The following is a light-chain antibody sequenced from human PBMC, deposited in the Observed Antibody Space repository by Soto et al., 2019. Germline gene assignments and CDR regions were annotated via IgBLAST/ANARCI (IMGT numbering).Light chain of an antibody. V-gene: IGKV1-39*01. CDR3: QQSYSSPWT. CDR2: AAS. J-gene: IGKJ1*01. Sequence: DIQMTQSPSSLSASVGDRVTISCRSSQNIGTYLSWYQQKPGRAPKLQIYAASNLQSGVSSRFSGSGSGTDFTLTIRSLQPEDFATYFCQQSYSSPWTFGQGTKVEIK. CDR1: QNIGTY.